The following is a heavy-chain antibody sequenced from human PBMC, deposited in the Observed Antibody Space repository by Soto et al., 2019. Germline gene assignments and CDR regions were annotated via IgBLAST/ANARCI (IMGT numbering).Heavy chain of an antibody. Sequence: QVQLVQSGAAVKKPGASVKVSCKASGYTFTSYAMHWVRQAPGQRLEWMGWINAGNGNTKYSQKFQGRVTITRDTSASTAYMELSSLRSEDTAVYYCARVRDNDRFYYYYGMDVWGQGTTVTASS. J-gene: IGHJ6*02. V-gene: IGHV1-3*01. CDR2: INAGNGNT. CDR3: ARVRDNDRFYYYYGMDV. CDR1: GYTFTSYA. D-gene: IGHD1-1*01.